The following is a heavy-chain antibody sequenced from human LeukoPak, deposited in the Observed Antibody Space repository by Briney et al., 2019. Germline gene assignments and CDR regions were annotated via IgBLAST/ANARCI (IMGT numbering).Heavy chain of an antibody. Sequence: PSETLSLTCTVSGGSISSYYWSWIRQPPGKGLEWIGYIYYSGSTNYNPSLKSRVTISVDTSKNQFSLKLSSVTAADTAVYYCARARGIVGADGIDYWGQGTLVTVSS. V-gene: IGHV4-59*01. CDR3: ARARGIVGADGIDY. CDR2: IYYSGST. CDR1: GGSISSYY. J-gene: IGHJ4*02. D-gene: IGHD1-26*01.